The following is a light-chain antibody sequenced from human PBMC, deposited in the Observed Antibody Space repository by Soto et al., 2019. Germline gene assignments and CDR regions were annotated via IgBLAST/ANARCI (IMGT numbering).Light chain of an antibody. V-gene: IGKV3-11*01. CDR1: QSVSSY. Sequence: EIVLTQSPATLSLSPGERATLSCRASQSVSSYLAWYQQKPGQAPRLLIYDASNRATGIPARFSGSGSGTDFTLTMSRLEPEDFAVYYCQQRSNWSLTFGGGTKVEI. CDR3: QQRSNWSLT. J-gene: IGKJ4*01. CDR2: DAS.